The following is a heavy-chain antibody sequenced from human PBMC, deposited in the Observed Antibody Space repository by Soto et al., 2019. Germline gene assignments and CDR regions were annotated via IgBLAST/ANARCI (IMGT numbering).Heavy chain of an antibody. CDR2: IYYRGNT. J-gene: IGHJ4*02. V-gene: IGHV4-59*08. Sequence: SETLSLTCTVADDSIGTCYWSRIRQPPGKGLEWIGYIYYRGNTDYNPSLKSRVTISLDTPKNQFSLKLSSVTAADTAVYYCARHPGYYDILTGYTTYYFDYWGQGILVTVSS. CDR1: DDSIGTCY. D-gene: IGHD3-9*01. CDR3: ARHPGYYDILTGYTTYYFDY.